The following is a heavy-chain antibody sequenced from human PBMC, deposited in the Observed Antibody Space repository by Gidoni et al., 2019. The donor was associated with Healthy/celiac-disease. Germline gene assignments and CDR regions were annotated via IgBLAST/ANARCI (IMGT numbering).Heavy chain of an antibody. CDR3: AKEEYSRDYGMDV. D-gene: IGHD6-6*01. J-gene: IGHJ6*02. CDR1: GFTFSSYA. CDR2: ISGRGGST. V-gene: IGHV3-23*01. Sequence: EVQLLESGGGLVQPGGSLRLSCAASGFTFSSYAMSWVRQAPGKGLEWVLAISGRGGSTYYADSVKGRFTISRDNSKNTLYLQMNSLRAEDTAVYYCAKEEYSRDYGMDVWGQGTTVTVSS.